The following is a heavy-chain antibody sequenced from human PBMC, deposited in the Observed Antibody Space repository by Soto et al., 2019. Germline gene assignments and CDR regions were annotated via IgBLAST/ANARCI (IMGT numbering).Heavy chain of an antibody. Sequence: SVKVSCKASGGTFSSYTISWVRQAPGQGLEWMGRIIPILGIANYAQKFQGRVTITADKSTSTAYMELSSLRSEDTAVYYCARVMHYYGSGSYYYSPFDYWGQGTLVTVSS. V-gene: IGHV1-69*02. D-gene: IGHD3-10*01. CDR3: ARVMHYYGSGSYYYSPFDY. CDR2: IIPILGIA. J-gene: IGHJ4*02. CDR1: GGTFSSYT.